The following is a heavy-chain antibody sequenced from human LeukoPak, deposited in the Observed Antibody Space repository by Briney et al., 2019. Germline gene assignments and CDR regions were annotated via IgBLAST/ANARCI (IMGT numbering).Heavy chain of an antibody. CDR2: ISGSGGRT. J-gene: IGHJ4*02. CDR1: GFTFSSYA. D-gene: IGHD6-19*01. V-gene: IGHV3-23*01. Sequence: GGSLRLSCAASGFTFSSYAMSWVRQAPGKGLEWGSGISGSGGRTYYADSVKGRFTISRDNSKNTLHLQMNSLRAEETAVYYCAKEDSSGWNYYFDYWGQGTLVSVSS. CDR3: AKEDSSGWNYYFDY.